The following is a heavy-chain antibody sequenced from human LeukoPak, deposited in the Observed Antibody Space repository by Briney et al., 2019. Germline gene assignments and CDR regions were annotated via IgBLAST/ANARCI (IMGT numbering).Heavy chain of an antibody. V-gene: IGHV1-69*13. Sequence: SVKVSCKASGGTFSSYAISWLRQAPGQGLEWMGRIIPIFGTASYAQKFQGRVTMTGDESTSTAYMELSSLRSEDTAVYYCASCIAAAYNCFDSRGQGTLVTVSS. D-gene: IGHD6-13*01. CDR2: IIPIFGTA. J-gene: IGHJ5*01. CDR3: ASCIAAAYNCFDS. CDR1: GGTFSSYA.